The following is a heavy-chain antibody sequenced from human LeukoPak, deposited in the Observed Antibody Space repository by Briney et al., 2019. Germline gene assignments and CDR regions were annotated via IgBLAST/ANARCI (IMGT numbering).Heavy chain of an antibody. V-gene: IGHV3-53*01. CDR3: ARDSPLERHFDY. CDR1: GFTVSSNY. J-gene: IGHJ4*02. Sequence: GGSLRLSCAASGFTVSSNYMSWVRQAPGKGLEWVSVIYSGGSTYYADSVKGRFTISRDNSKNTLYLQMNSLRAEDTAVYYCARDSPLERHFDYGGQGTLVTVSS. D-gene: IGHD1-1*01. CDR2: IYSGGST.